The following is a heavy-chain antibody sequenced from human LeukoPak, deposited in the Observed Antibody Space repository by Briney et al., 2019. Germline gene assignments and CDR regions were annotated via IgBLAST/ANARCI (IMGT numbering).Heavy chain of an antibody. D-gene: IGHD2-2*01. CDR2: IYYSGST. J-gene: IGHJ4*02. CDR3: ARVAYCSSTSCYVSYFDY. CDR1: GGSISSYY. Sequence: SETLSLTCTVSGGSISSYYWSWIRQPPGKGLEWIGYIYYSGSTNYNPSLKSRVTISVDTSKNQFSLKLSSVTAADTAVYYCARVAYCSSTSCYVSYFDYWGQGTLVTVSS. V-gene: IGHV4-59*01.